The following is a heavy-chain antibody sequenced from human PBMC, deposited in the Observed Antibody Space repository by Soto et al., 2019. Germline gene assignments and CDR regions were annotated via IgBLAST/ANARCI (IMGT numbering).Heavy chain of an antibody. J-gene: IGHJ4*02. CDR2: ITSSSRTI. CDR3: ASFESTSNY. D-gene: IGHD2-2*01. CDR1: GFTFSAYS. Sequence: GGSLRLSCAASGFTFSAYSMNWVRQAPEKGLEWFSYITSSSRTIYYADSVKGRFTISRDNAKNSLYLKINSLRDEDTAVYYCASFESTSNYWGQGTMVTVSS. V-gene: IGHV3-48*02.